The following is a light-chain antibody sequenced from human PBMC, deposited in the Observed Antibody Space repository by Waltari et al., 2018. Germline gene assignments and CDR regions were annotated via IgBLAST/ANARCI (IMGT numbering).Light chain of an antibody. V-gene: IGKV4-1*01. CDR3: QKHYSSPYT. Sequence: DIVMTQSPDSLAVSLGERATIKCKSSQNLLYSANSNNYLAWYQQKPGKPPKLPINWASSRKTGFPDRLSGAGPGIDLILTISSLKAENVAVYNGQKHYSSPYTFGQGPSWRS. CDR2: WAS. J-gene: IGKJ2*01. CDR1: QNLLYSANSNNY.